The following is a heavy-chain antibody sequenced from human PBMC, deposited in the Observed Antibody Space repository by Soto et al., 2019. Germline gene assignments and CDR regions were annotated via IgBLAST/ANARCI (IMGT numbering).Heavy chain of an antibody. CDR2: IIPHFGTA. V-gene: IGHV1-69*13. CDR3: ARGIPAPINMIGVVETDSLDI. D-gene: IGHD3-22*01. CDR1: GGTFSSYA. J-gene: IGHJ3*02. Sequence: SVKVSCKASGGTFSSYAISWVRQAPGQGLEWMGGIIPHFGTANYAQKFQGRVTITADESPSKAYMELSSLRSEDMAVYYCARGIPAPINMIGVVETDSLDIWGQGTMVTVSS.